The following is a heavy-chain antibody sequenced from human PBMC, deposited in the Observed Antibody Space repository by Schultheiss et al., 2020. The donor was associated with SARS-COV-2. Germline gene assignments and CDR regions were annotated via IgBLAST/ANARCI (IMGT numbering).Heavy chain of an antibody. V-gene: IGHV4-31*03. CDR2: IYYSGST. J-gene: IGHJ4*02. CDR3: ASSDSGTAMG. CDR1: GSSISSGGYY. D-gene: IGHD1-1*01. Sequence: SETLSLTCTVSGSSISSGGYYWSWIRQHPGKGLEWIGYIYYSGSTYYNPSLKSRVTISVDTSKNQFSLKLSSVTAADTAVYYCASSDSGTAMGWGQGTLVTVSS.